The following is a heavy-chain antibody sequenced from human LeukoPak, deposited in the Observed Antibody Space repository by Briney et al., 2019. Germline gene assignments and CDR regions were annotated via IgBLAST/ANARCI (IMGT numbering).Heavy chain of an antibody. CDR2: ISYDGSNK. J-gene: IGHJ4*02. Sequence: GRSLRLSCAASGFTFSSYGMHWVRQAPGKGLEWVAVISYDGSNKYYADSVKGRFTISRDNSKNTLYLQMNSLRAEDTAVYYCAKGMITFGGVIVNPFAFWGQGTLVTVSS. CDR1: GFTFSSYG. V-gene: IGHV3-30*18. D-gene: IGHD3-16*02. CDR3: AKGMITFGGVIVNPFAF.